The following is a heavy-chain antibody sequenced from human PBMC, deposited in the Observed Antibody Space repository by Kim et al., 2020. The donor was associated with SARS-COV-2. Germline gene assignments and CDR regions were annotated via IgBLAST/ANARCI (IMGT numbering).Heavy chain of an antibody. CDR3: ARCRGNGYNYVNDWFDP. CDR1: GGSISSGGYY. Sequence: SETLSLTCTVSGGSISSGGYYWSWIRQHPGKGLEWIGYIYYSGSTYYNPSLKSRVTISVDTSKNQFSLKLSSVTAADTAVYYCARCRGNGYNYVNDWFDPWGQGTLVTVSS. J-gene: IGHJ5*02. V-gene: IGHV4-31*03. D-gene: IGHD5-12*01. CDR2: IYYSGST.